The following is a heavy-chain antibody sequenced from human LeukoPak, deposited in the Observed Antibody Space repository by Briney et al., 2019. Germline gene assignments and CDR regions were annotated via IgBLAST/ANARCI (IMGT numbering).Heavy chain of an antibody. Sequence: ASVKVSCKASGYTFTSYDINWVRQAAGQGLEWRGWMNPNSGNTGYAQKFQGRVTMTRNTSISTAYMELSSLRSEDTAVYYCATLTLSGDYSNYLFDYWGQGTLVTVSS. CDR2: MNPNSGNT. CDR3: ATLTLSGDYSNYLFDY. V-gene: IGHV1-8*01. J-gene: IGHJ4*02. CDR1: GYTFTSYD. D-gene: IGHD4-11*01.